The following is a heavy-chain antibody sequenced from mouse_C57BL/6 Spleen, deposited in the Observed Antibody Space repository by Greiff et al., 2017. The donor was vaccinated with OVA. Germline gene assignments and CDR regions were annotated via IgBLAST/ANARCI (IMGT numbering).Heavy chain of an antibody. CDR3: ARHGSPLFGY. Sequence: DVHLVESGGGLVKPGGSLKLSCAASGFTFSDYGMHWVRQAPEKGLEWVAYISSGSSTIYYADTVKGRFTISRDNAKNTLFLQMTSLRSEDTAMYYCARHGSPLFGYWGQGTTLTVSS. J-gene: IGHJ2*01. CDR1: GFTFSDYG. CDR2: ISSGSSTI. V-gene: IGHV5-17*01. D-gene: IGHD1-1*01.